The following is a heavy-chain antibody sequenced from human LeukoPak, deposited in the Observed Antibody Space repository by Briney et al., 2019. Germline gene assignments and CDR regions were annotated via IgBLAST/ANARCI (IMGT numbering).Heavy chain of an antibody. CDR1: GGSISSYY. D-gene: IGHD3/OR15-3a*01. CDR3: ARVGRDQRRLDLSCCMDV. V-gene: IGHV4-59*01. CDR2: IYHTGST. Sequence: PSETLSLTFTVSGGSISSYYWSWIRQPPGKGLEWIANIYHTGSTNYNPSLSSRVTISIDTSKNQFSLKLTSVTAADTAVYYCARVGRDQRRLDLSCCMDVWGKGTTVTVSS. J-gene: IGHJ6*03.